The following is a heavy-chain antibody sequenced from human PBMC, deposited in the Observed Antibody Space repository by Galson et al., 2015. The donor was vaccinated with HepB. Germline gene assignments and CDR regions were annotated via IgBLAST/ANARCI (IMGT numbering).Heavy chain of an antibody. CDR2: ISAYNGNT. D-gene: IGHD3-16*01. CDR1: GYTFTRYG. CDR3: AREGEWRGYYYYYYGMDV. J-gene: IGHJ6*02. V-gene: IGHV1-18*04. Sequence: SVKVSCKASGYTFTRYGISWVRQAPGQGLEWMGWISAYNGNTNYAQKLQGRVTMTTDTSTSTAYMELRSLRSDDTAVYYCAREGEWRGYYYYYYGMDVWGQGTTVTVSS.